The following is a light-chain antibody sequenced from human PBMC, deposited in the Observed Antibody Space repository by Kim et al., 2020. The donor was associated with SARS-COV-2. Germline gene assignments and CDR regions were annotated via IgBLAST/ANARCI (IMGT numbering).Light chain of an antibody. CDR1: QSVRSS. J-gene: IGKJ5*01. V-gene: IGKV3-15*01. CDR3: QQYIYWPPIT. Sequence: SPGELATLSCRASQSVRSSLAWYQQKPGQAPRLLIYDASTRATGVPARFSGSGSGTEFTLTISSLQSEDFAVYYCQQYIYWPPITFGQGTRLEIK. CDR2: DAS.